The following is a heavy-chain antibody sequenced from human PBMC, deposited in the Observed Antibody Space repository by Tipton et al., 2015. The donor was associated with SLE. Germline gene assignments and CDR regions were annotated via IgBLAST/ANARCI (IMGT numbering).Heavy chain of an antibody. CDR1: GGSFSGYY. CDR2: INHSGST. D-gene: IGHD3-10*01. Sequence: TLSLTCAVYGGSFSGYYWSWIRQPPGKGLEWIGEINHSGSTNYNPSLKSRVTISVDTSKNQFSLKLSSVTAADTAVYYCARGRGATMVRGVISYYYYYYYTDVWGKGTTVTVSS. CDR3: ARGRGATMVRGVISYYYYYYYTDV. J-gene: IGHJ6*03. V-gene: IGHV4-34*01.